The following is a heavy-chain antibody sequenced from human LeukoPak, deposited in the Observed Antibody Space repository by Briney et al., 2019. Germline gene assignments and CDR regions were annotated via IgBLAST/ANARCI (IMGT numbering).Heavy chain of an antibody. V-gene: IGHV3-23*01. CDR3: VYYDSSGYYYGRLRY. CDR1: GFTFSSYW. CDR2: ISGSGEST. D-gene: IGHD3-22*01. J-gene: IGHJ4*02. Sequence: GSLRLSCAASGFTFSSYWMNWVRQAPGKGPDWVSVISGSGESTYYADSVKGRFTISRDNSKNTLYLQMNSLRAEDTAIYYCVYYDSSGYYYGRLRYWGQGTLVTVSS.